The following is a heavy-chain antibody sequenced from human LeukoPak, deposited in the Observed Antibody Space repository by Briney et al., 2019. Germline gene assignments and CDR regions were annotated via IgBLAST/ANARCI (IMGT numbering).Heavy chain of an antibody. D-gene: IGHD2-2*01. J-gene: IGHJ4*02. CDR3: AREEYQLLRTSSYFDY. CDR2: ISAYSGNT. Sequence: ASVKVSCKASGYTFTNYGTSWVRQAPGQGLEWMGWISAYSGNTNYAQKLQGRVTMTTDTSTSTAYMELVSLRSDDTAVYYCAREEYQLLRTSSYFDYWGQGTLVTVSS. V-gene: IGHV1-18*01. CDR1: GYTFTNYG.